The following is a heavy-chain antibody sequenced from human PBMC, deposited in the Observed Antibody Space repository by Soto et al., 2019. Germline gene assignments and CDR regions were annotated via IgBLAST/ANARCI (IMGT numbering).Heavy chain of an antibody. Sequence: GESLKISCKGSGYSFTSYWISWVRQMPGKGLEWMGRIDPSDSYTNYSPSFQGHVTISADKSISTAYLQWSSLKASDTAMYYCARLTVDTAMVSYYYYYYGMDVWGQGTKVTSP. D-gene: IGHD5-18*01. V-gene: IGHV5-10-1*01. CDR3: ARLTVDTAMVSYYYYYYGMDV. J-gene: IGHJ6*02. CDR2: IDPSDSYT. CDR1: GYSFTSYW.